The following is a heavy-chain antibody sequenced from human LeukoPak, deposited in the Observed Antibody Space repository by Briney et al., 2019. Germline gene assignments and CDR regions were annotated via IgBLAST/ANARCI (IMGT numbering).Heavy chain of an antibody. V-gene: IGHV1-69*13. D-gene: IGHD3-10*01. J-gene: IGHJ5*02. Sequence: SVKVSCKASGGTFSSYAISWVRQAPGQGLEWMGGIIPIFGTANYAQKFQGRVTITADESTSTAYMELSSLRSEDTAVYHCARDEILWFGELSRLGGWFDPWGQGTLVTVSS. CDR3: ARDEILWFGELSRLGGWFDP. CDR2: IIPIFGTA. CDR1: GGTFSSYA.